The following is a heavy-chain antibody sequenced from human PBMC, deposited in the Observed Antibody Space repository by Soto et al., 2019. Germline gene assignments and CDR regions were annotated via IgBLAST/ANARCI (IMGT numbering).Heavy chain of an antibody. CDR2: INPSGGST. CDR3: AREFVSVPAAINWFDP. J-gene: IGHJ5*02. D-gene: IGHD2-2*01. V-gene: IGHV1-46*01. Sequence: ASVKVSCKASGYTFISYYMHWVRQAPGQGLEWMGIINPSGGSTSYAQKFQGRVTMTRDTSTSTVYMELSSLRSEDTAVYYCAREFVSVPAAINWFDPWGQGTLVTVSS. CDR1: GYTFISYY.